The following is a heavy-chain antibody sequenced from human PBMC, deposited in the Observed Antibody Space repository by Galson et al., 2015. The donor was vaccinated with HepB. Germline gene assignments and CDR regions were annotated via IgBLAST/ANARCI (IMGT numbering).Heavy chain of an antibody. Sequence: SLRLSCAASGFAFDSHALSWVRRAPGGGLEWISGITGKGDRTFYADSVTGRFTVSRDNSNNMLYLQMNSLRAEDAGLYFCAKGYGLFDSWGQGILVT. CDR2: ITGKGDRT. J-gene: IGHJ5*01. V-gene: IGHV3-23*01. CDR1: GFAFDSHA. D-gene: IGHD5-18*01. CDR3: AKGYGLFDS.